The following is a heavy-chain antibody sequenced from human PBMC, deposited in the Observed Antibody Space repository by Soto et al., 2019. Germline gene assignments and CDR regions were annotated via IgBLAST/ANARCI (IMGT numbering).Heavy chain of an antibody. V-gene: IGHV1-46*01. J-gene: IGHJ4*02. CDR3: ARDLTSGDY. D-gene: IGHD7-27*01. CDR1: GYIFTNYY. Sequence: QVQLVQSGAEVKNPGASVKLSCKASGYIFTNYYIHWVRQAPGQGLEWMAIINPNGGSTNYAQEFQGRVTLARDTFTNTVYMELSSLRSEDTAIYYCARDLTSGDYCGQGTLVTVSS. CDR2: INPNGGST.